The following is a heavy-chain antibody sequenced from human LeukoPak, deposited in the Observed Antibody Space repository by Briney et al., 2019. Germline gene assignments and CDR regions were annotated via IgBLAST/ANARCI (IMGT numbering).Heavy chain of an antibody. D-gene: IGHD4-17*01. V-gene: IGHV4-34*01. CDR3: ARNGDLCIDF. CDR1: GASISRYY. J-gene: IGHJ4*02. CDR2: IEHSGST. Sequence: SETLSLTCTVSGASISRYYWNWIRQPPGKGLEWIGEIEHSGSTKYNPSLKSRVIISVDTSKNQFSLKLTSVTAADTAVYYCARNGDLCIDFWGQGTLVTVSS.